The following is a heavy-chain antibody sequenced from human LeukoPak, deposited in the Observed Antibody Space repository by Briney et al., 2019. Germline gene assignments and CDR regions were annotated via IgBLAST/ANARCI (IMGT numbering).Heavy chain of an antibody. CDR3: ARGLQETLAWLKAFSAFDI. D-gene: IGHD4-11*01. CDR2: IIPIFGTA. CDR1: GGTFSSYA. V-gene: IGHV1-69*06. J-gene: IGHJ3*02. Sequence: SVKVSCKASGGTFSSYAISWVRQAPGQGLEWMGGIIPIFGTANYAQKFQGRVTITADKSTSTAYMELSSLRSEDTAVYYCARGLQETLAWLKAFSAFDIWGQGTMVTVSS.